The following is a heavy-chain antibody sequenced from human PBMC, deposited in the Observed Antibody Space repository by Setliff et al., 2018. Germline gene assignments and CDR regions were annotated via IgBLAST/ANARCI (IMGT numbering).Heavy chain of an antibody. CDR3: ARVPRIIIMVGVISHYYYMDV. Sequence: GGSLKLSCVASGFTFSNYAMSWVRQAPGKGLEWVSAIGGSGGDTYYTDSVKGRFTISRDNAKNSLYLQMNSLRAEDTALYYCARVPRIIIMVGVISHYYYMDVWGKGTTVTVSS. CDR1: GFTFSNYA. V-gene: IGHV3-23*01. D-gene: IGHD3-3*02. J-gene: IGHJ6*03. CDR2: IGGSGGDT.